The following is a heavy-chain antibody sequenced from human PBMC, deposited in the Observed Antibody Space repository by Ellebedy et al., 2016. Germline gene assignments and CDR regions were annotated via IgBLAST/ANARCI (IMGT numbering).Heavy chain of an antibody. D-gene: IGHD2-15*01. CDR3: ARGGEYWSGGSCYLDY. V-gene: IGHV3-48*04. Sequence: GGSLRLSCAASGFTFSSYSMNWVRQAPGKGLEWVSYISSSSSTIYYADSVKGRFTISRDNAKNSLYLQMNSLRAEDTAVYYCARGGEYWSGGSCYLDYWGQGTLVTVSS. CDR1: GFTFSSYS. J-gene: IGHJ4*02. CDR2: ISSSSSTI.